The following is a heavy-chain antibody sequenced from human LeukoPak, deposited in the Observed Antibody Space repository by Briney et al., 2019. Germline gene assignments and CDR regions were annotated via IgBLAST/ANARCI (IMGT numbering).Heavy chain of an antibody. CDR2: INKAGDSI. CDR3: ELDSYDSSPSHIWFDP. CDR1: GFTFSTYN. Sequence: PGGSLRLSCVGSGFTFSTYNMNWFRQAPGKGLEWVSYINKAGDSIYYAHSVKGRFTISRDNAKNSLYLQMSSLRVEDTAVYYRELDSYDSSPSHIWFDPWGQGTLVTVSS. D-gene: IGHD3-22*01. J-gene: IGHJ5*02. V-gene: IGHV3-48*03.